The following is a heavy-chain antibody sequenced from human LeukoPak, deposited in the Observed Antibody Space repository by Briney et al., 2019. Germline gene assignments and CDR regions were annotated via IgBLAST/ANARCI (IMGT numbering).Heavy chain of an antibody. D-gene: IGHD2-8*01. CDR3: AGHHPRNAVDF. J-gene: IGHJ4*02. CDR2: ISDIGSI. V-gene: IGHV4-59*08. Sequence: SETLSLTCAVYGGSFSSYYWSWIRQPPGKGLEWIAYISDIGSINYNPSLKSRVTISLDTSKNQFSLKLSSVTAADTAVYYCAGHHPRNAVDFWGQGTLVTVSS. CDR1: GGSFSSYY.